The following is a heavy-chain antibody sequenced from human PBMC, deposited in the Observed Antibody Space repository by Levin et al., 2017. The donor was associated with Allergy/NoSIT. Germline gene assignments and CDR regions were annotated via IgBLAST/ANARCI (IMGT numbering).Heavy chain of an antibody. V-gene: IGHV3-23*01. CDR2: ISDSGGNT. CDR3: PKDRYCTTATRPVDY. CDR1: GFTFDTYA. Sequence: GGSLRLSCAASGFTFDTYAMNWVRQAPGEGLEWVSGISDSGGNTYYADSVKGRFTISRDNSRHTVYLQMNNLRAEDTAIYYCPKDRYCTTATRPVDYWGQGVLVTVSS. D-gene: IGHD2-8*01. J-gene: IGHJ4*02.